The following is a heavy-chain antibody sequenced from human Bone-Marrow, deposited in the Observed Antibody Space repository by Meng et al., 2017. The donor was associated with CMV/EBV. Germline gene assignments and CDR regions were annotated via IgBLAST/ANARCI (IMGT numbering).Heavy chain of an antibody. CDR1: GFTFSSYW. CDR3: ARDSSGGDCCSLDY. Sequence: GGSLRLSCAASGFTFSSYWMSWVRQAPGKGLEWVANIKQDGSEKYYVDSVKGRFTISRDNAKNSLYLQMNSLSAEDTAVYYCARDSSGGDCCSLDYWGEGTLVTVSS. D-gene: IGHD2-21*01. V-gene: IGHV3-7*03. J-gene: IGHJ4*02. CDR2: IKQDGSEK.